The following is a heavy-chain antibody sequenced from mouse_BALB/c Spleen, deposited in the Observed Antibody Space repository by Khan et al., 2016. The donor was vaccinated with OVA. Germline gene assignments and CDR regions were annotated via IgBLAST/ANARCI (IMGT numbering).Heavy chain of an antibody. CDR3: ARSGYDYFAY. CDR1: GYVFSSYW. V-gene: IGHV1-80*01. Sequence: QVQLKESGAELVRPGSSVKISCKASGYVFSSYWMNWVKQRPGQGLEWIGQIYPGDGDTNYNGKFKDKATLTADKSSNTAYMQLSSLTSEDSAVDFCARSGYDYFAYWGQGTLVTVSA. CDR2: IYPGDGDT. D-gene: IGHD2-14*01. J-gene: IGHJ3*01.